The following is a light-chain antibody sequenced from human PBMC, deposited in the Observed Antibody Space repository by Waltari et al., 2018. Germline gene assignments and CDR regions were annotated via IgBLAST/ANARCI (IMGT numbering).Light chain of an antibody. CDR1: DSNIGKNP. CDR2: HNN. V-gene: IGLV1-44*01. J-gene: IGLJ3*02. CDR3: AVWDDSLDGPV. Sequence: QSVLTQPPSASGTPGQRVTISCSGSDSNIGKNPITWYQQVPGTAPKAVIYHNNERPSGVPDRFSVSKSGTSASLAISGLQSEDEGDYYCAVWDDSLDGPVFGGGTKLTVL.